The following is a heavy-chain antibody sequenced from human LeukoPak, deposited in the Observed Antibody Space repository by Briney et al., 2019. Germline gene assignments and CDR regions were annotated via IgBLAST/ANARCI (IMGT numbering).Heavy chain of an antibody. CDR1: GYPFNSFS. CDR2: INTNTGNP. J-gene: IGHJ6*02. V-gene: IGHV7-4-1*02. D-gene: IGHD6-13*01. Sequence: ASVEVSCKASGYPFNSFSITWVRQAPGQGLECMGWINTNTGNPTYAQAFTGRYVFSLDTSVTTAYLQISSLKAEDTAVYFCVKEGSSSRYPPFYGMDVWGQGTTVTVSS. CDR3: VKEGSSSRYPPFYGMDV.